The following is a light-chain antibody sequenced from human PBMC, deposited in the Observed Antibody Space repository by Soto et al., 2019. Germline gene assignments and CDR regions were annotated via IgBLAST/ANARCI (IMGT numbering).Light chain of an antibody. CDR3: TSYAGTNSNV. CDR2: DVS. J-gene: IGLJ1*01. Sequence: QSALTQPRSGSGSPGQSVTISFTGTSNDVGGYNYVSWYQHYPDKAPKLMIYDVSKRPSRVPDRSSGSKSGNTASLTIAGLQAEDEADYYCTSYAGTNSNVFGTGTKVTVL. V-gene: IGLV2-11*01. CDR1: SNDVGGYNY.